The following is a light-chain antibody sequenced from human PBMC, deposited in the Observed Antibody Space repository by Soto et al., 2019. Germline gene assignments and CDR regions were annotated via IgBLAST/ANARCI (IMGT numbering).Light chain of an antibody. V-gene: IGKV3-11*01. CDR1: QSISSF. J-gene: IGKJ1*01. CDR2: DAS. CDR3: QQRSNWPRT. Sequence: EIVLTQSPATLSLSPGVRATLSCRASQSISSFLAWYQQKRGQAPRLLIYDASNRATDIPARFSGSGSGTDFTLTISSLEPEDFAVYYCQQRSNWPRTFGQGTTVEIK.